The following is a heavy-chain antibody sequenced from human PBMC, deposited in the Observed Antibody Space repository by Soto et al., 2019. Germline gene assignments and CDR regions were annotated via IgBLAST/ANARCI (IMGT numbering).Heavy chain of an antibody. Sequence: GSLRLSCAASGFTFSSYAMSWVRQAPGKGLEWVSAISGSGGSTYYADSVKGRFTISRDNSKNTLYLQMNSLRAEDTAVYYCAKDPNYDFWSGRYGMDVWGQGTTVIVSS. V-gene: IGHV3-23*01. CDR3: AKDPNYDFWSGRYGMDV. D-gene: IGHD3-3*01. J-gene: IGHJ6*02. CDR1: GFTFSSYA. CDR2: ISGSGGST.